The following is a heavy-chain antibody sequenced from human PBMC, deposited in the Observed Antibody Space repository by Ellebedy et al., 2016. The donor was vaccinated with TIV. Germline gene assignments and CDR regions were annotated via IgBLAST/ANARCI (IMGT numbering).Heavy chain of an antibody. D-gene: IGHD3-10*01. CDR3: ARGYYNGGHNFSPGE. J-gene: IGHJ4*01. CDR2: MSYSGST. V-gene: IGHV4-39*07. CDR1: GGSIRTSIYY. Sequence: MPSETLSLTCTVSGGSIRTSIYYWGWIRQPPGKGLEWIGTMSYSGSTYYNPSLKSRVTISIDASKDQFSLRMSSLTAADTAIYYCARGYYNGGHNFSPGEWGQGTLVTVSS.